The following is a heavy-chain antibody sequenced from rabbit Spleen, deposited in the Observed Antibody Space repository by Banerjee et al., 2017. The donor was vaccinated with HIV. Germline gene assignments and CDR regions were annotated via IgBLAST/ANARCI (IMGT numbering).Heavy chain of an antibody. D-gene: IGHD4-2*01. Sequence: QLEESGGGLVQPEGSLTLTCTASGFTISSSDYMCWVRQAPGKGLEWIGYIVPVFGVTYYANWVNGRFTISSHNAQNTLYLQLNSLTAADTATYFCVREAGYGGHGDGNLWGQGTLVTVS. V-gene: IGHV1S7*01. CDR1: GFTISSSDY. CDR3: VREAGYGGHGDGNL. J-gene: IGHJ4*01. CDR2: IVPVFGVT.